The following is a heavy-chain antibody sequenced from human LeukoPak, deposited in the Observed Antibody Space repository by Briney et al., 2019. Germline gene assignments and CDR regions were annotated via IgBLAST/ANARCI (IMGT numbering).Heavy chain of an antibody. V-gene: IGHV3-7*01. D-gene: IGHD2-2*01. J-gene: IGHJ4*02. CDR2: MNQDGSDK. CDR3: AKMRGRYCSSNGCYVEY. CDR1: GFTLSDYW. Sequence: GGSLRLSCAASGFTLSDYWMSWVRQAPGKGLEWVANMNQDGSDKNYVDSVRGRFTISRDNSKNTLYLQMNSLRVEDTAVYYCAKMRGRYCSSNGCYVEYWGQGALVTVSS.